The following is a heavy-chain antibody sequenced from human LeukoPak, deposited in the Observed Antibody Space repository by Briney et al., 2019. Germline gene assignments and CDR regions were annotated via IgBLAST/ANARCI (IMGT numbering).Heavy chain of an antibody. Sequence: PGGSRRLSCAASGFTFSSYAMSWVRQAPGKGLEWVSAISGSGGSTYYADSVKGRFTISRDNSKNTLYLQMNSLRAEDTAVYYCAKDGSRVDYYGSGSPGWYFDYWGQGTLVTVSS. CDR2: ISGSGGST. J-gene: IGHJ4*02. V-gene: IGHV3-23*01. CDR1: GFTFSSYA. CDR3: AKDGSRVDYYGSGSPGWYFDY. D-gene: IGHD3-10*01.